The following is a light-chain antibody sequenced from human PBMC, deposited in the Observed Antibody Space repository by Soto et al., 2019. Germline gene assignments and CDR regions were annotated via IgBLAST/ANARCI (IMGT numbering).Light chain of an antibody. Sequence: QSVLTQSPSASASLGASVKLTCTLSSGHSTYAIAWHQQQRGKGPRFLMKINSDGSHSKGDGFFDRFSGSSSGAERHLTISLVQAEDEAYYYCQSLGTGIQVFGGGTKLTVL. J-gene: IGLJ3*02. CDR1: SGHSTYA. CDR2: INSDGSH. V-gene: IGLV4-69*01. CDR3: QSLGTGIQV.